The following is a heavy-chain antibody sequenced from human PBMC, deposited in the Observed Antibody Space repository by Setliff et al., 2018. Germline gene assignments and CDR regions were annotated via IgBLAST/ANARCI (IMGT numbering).Heavy chain of an antibody. Sequence: ASVKVSCKASGYTFTSYAMNWVRQAPGQGLEWMGWINTNTGNPTYAQDSTGRLVFSLDTSVSTAYLQISSLKAEDTAVYYCARSSIICYYACNYYYMDVWGKGTTVTVSS. CDR3: ARSSIICYYACNYYYMDV. CDR2: INTNTGNP. V-gene: IGHV7-4-1*02. CDR1: GYTFTSYA. D-gene: IGHD2-2*01. J-gene: IGHJ6*03.